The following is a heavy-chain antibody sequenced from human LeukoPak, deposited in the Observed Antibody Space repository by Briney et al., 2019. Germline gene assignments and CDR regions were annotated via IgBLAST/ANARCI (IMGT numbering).Heavy chain of an antibody. CDR1: GGSISSGGYY. V-gene: IGHV4-61*08. D-gene: IGHD5-18*01. CDR2: IYYSGST. Sequence: SETLSLTCTVSGGSISSGGYYWSWIRQHPGKGLEWIGSIYYSGSTNYNPSLKSRVTTSVDTSKNQFSLKLSSVTAADTAVYYCARRGYSYGYSYFDLWGRGTLVTVSS. CDR3: ARRGYSYGYSYFDL. J-gene: IGHJ2*01.